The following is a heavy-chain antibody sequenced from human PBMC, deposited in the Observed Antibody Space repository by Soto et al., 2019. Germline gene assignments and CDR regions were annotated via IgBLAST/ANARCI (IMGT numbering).Heavy chain of an antibody. CDR2: IIPILGIA. D-gene: IGHD5-18*01. CDR3: ARSGGYSYGYGL. V-gene: IGHV1-69*02. CDR1: GGTFSSYT. J-gene: IGHJ2*01. Sequence: QVQLVQSGAEVKKPGSSVKVCCKASGGTFSSYTISWVRQAAGQGLEWMGRIIPILGIANYAQKFQGRVTITADKSTSTAYMELSSLRSEDTAVYYCARSGGYSYGYGLWGRGTLVTVSS.